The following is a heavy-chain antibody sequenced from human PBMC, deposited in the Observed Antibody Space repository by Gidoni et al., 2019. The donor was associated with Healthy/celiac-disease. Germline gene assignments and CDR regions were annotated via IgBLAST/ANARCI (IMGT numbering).Heavy chain of an antibody. Sequence: EVQLVESGGGLVQPGGSLRLACAVSGFTVKSIHMNWVRQAQGKGLEWVSLIYSGGSPYYAASVKGRFTISRDNSKNTLYFQINRLRAEDTAVYYCARSRGWGMDVWGQGTTVTVSS. D-gene: IGHD3-16*01. CDR3: ARSRGWGMDV. J-gene: IGHJ6*02. V-gene: IGHV3-66*01. CDR2: IYSGGSP. CDR1: GFTVKSIH.